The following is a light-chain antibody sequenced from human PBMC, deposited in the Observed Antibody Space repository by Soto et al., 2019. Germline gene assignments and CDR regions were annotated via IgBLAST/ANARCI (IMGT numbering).Light chain of an antibody. Sequence: QSVLTQPASVSGSPGQSITISCTGTSSDVGAYNYVSWYQQHPGKAPKLMIFEVSDRPSGVSNRVSGSKSGNTASLTISGLQSEDEADYSCSSDTSINPLVFGGGTKLTVL. CDR2: EVS. V-gene: IGLV2-14*01. CDR3: SSDTSINPLV. J-gene: IGLJ2*01. CDR1: SSDVGAYNY.